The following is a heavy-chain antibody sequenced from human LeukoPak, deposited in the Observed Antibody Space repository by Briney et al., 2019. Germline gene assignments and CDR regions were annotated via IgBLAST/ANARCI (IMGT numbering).Heavy chain of an antibody. Sequence: PGGSLRLSCAASGFTFNSYGMHWVRQAPGKGLEWVSAISGSGGSTYYADSVKGRFTISRDNSKNTLYLQMNSLRAEDTAVYYCAKLRGTLTTVTFDCYFDYWGQGTLVTVSS. CDR2: ISGSGGST. J-gene: IGHJ4*02. V-gene: IGHV3-23*01. CDR3: AKLRGTLTTVTFDCYFDY. CDR1: GFTFNSYG. D-gene: IGHD4-17*01.